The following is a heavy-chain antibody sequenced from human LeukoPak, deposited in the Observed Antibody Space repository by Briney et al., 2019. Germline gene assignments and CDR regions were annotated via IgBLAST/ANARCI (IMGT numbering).Heavy chain of an antibody. V-gene: IGHV4-4*07. D-gene: IGHD6-19*01. CDR2: IYTSGST. CDR1: GGSFSGYY. Sequence: PSETLSLTCAVYGGSFSGYYWSWIRQPAGKGLEWIGRIYTSGSTNYNPSLKSRVTMSVDTSKNQFSLKLSSVTAADTAVYYCARDHLDSSGWYWNRVYNWFDPWGQGTLVTVSS. CDR3: ARDHLDSSGWYWNRVYNWFDP. J-gene: IGHJ5*02.